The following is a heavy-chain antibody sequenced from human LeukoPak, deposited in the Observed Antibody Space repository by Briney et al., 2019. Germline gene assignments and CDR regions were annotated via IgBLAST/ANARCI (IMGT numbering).Heavy chain of an antibody. J-gene: IGHJ4*02. CDR3: AKDLGSSSWVHYFDY. CDR1: GFIFTSYS. Sequence: GGSLRLSCAASGFIFTSYSMNWVRQAPGKGLEWVSYISTGSDTIYYTDSVKGRFIISRDNSKNTLYLQMNSLRAEDTAVYYCAKDLGSSSWVHYFDYWGQGTLVTVSS. V-gene: IGHV3-48*01. D-gene: IGHD6-13*01. CDR2: ISTGSDTI.